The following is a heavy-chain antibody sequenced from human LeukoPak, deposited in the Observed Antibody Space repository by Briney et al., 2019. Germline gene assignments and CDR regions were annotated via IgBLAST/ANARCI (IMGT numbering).Heavy chain of an antibody. CDR2: INPSGGST. J-gene: IGHJ2*01. Sequence: AASVNVSCTASGYTFTSYYMHWVRQAPGQGLEWMGIINPSGGSTSYAQKFQGRVTMTRDTSTSTVYMELSSLRSEDTAVYYCARVPSMIVVVDGGIDHWYFDLWGRGTLVTVSS. CDR3: ARVPSMIVVVDGGIDHWYFDL. D-gene: IGHD3-22*01. V-gene: IGHV1-46*01. CDR1: GYTFTSYY.